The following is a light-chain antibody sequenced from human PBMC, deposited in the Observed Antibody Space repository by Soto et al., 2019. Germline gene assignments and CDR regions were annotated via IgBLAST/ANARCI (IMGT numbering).Light chain of an antibody. CDR3: QSYDSRLSGYV. V-gene: IGLV1-40*01. CDR2: GNS. Sequence: QSVLTQPPSVSGAPGQRVTISCTGSSSNIGANYDVHWCQHLPGRAPKLLIYGNSNRPSGVPDRFSGSKSGTSASLAISGLQAEDEADYYCQSYDSRLSGYVFGTGTKLTVL. J-gene: IGLJ1*01. CDR1: SSNIGANYD.